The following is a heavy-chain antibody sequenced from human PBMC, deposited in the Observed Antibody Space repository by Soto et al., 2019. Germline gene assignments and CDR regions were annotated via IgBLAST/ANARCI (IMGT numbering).Heavy chain of an antibody. D-gene: IGHD6-13*01. CDR1: GYTFTGYY. CDR2: INPNSGGT. V-gene: IGHV1-2*04. Sequence: GASVKVSCKASGYTFTGYYMHWVRQAPGQGLEWMGWINPNSGGTNYAQKFQGWVTMTRDTSISTAYMELSRLRSDDTAVYYCARGTPIAAAGTDAFDIWGQGTTVTVSS. J-gene: IGHJ3*02. CDR3: ARGTPIAAAGTDAFDI.